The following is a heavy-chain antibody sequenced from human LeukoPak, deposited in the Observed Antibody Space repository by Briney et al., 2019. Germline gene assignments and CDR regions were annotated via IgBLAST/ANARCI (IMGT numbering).Heavy chain of an antibody. J-gene: IGHJ4*02. CDR1: GFTFSSYS. Sequence: KPGGSLRLSCAASGFTFSSYSMNWVRQAPGKGLEWVSSISSSSSYIYYADPVKGRFTISRDNAKNSLYLQMNSLRAEDTAVYYCARGQGGSGSSFDYWGQGTLVTVSS. CDR3: ARGQGGSGSSFDY. V-gene: IGHV3-21*01. D-gene: IGHD6-19*01. CDR2: ISSSSSYI.